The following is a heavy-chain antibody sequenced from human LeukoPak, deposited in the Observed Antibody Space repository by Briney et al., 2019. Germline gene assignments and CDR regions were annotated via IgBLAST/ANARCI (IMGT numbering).Heavy chain of an antibody. V-gene: IGHV4-4*07. J-gene: IGHJ4*02. D-gene: IGHD5-24*01. CDR3: ARESRQRDGLYYFDY. CDR2: IYTSGST. Sequence: SETLSLTCTVSGGSISSYYWSWIRQPAGKGLEWLGRIYTSGSTNYNPSLKSRVTMSVDTSKNQFSLKLSSVTAADTAVYYCARESRQRDGLYYFDYWGQGTLVTVSS. CDR1: GGSISSYY.